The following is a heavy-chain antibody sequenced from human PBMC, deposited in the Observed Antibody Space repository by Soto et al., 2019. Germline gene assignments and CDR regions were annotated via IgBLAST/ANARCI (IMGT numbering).Heavy chain of an antibody. D-gene: IGHD2-2*01. CDR3: AKTAAARGAYYFDY. J-gene: IGHJ4*02. CDR2: ISGSGSTT. V-gene: IGHV3-23*01. CDR1: GFTFSNYA. Sequence: EVQLLDSGGGLVQPGGSLRLSCAASGFTFSNYAMSWVRQAPGKGLEWVSSISGSGSTTYYTDSVKGRFTISRDNSKSTLSLQMDSLRAEDTAIYYCAKTAAARGAYYFDYWGQGTLVTVSS.